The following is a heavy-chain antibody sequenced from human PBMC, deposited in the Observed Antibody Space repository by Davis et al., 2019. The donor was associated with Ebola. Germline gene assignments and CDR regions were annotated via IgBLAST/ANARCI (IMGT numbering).Heavy chain of an antibody. D-gene: IGHD6-25*01. CDR1: GFTFSGSA. V-gene: IGHV3-73*01. Sequence: GESLKISCAASGFTFSGSAMHWVRQASGKGLEWVGRIRSKANSYATAYAASVKGRFTISRDDSKNTAYLQMNSLKTEDTAVYYCTYTYSSGEDVWGQETTVTVSS. J-gene: IGHJ6*02. CDR3: TYTYSSGEDV. CDR2: IRSKANSYAT.